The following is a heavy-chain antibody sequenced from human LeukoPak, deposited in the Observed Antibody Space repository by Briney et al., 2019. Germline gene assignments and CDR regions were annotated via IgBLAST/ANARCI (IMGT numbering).Heavy chain of an antibody. CDR3: AREGSVTIFGAYYYYMDV. Sequence: WGSLKLSCAASGFTFSDYYMSWIRQAPGKGLEWVSYISSSGSTIYYADSVKGRFTISRDNAKNSMFLQMNSLRAEDTAVYYCAREGSVTIFGAYYYYMDVWGKGTTVTVAS. CDR1: GFTFSDYY. V-gene: IGHV3-11*04. D-gene: IGHD3-3*01. J-gene: IGHJ6*03. CDR2: ISSSGSTI.